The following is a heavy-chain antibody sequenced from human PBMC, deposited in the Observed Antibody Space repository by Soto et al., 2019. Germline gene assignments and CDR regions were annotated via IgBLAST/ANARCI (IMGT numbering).Heavy chain of an antibody. D-gene: IGHD3-10*01. J-gene: IGHJ6*02. V-gene: IGHV1-69*01. Sequence: QVQLVQSGAEVKKPGSSVKVSCKASGGTFSSYAISWVRQAPGQGLEWMGGIIPIFGTANYAQKFQGRVTITADESTSTAYMELSSLRSADTAVYYCARSRVDLSGSYSYYGMDVWGQGTTVTVSS. CDR1: GGTFSSYA. CDR2: IIPIFGTA. CDR3: ARSRVDLSGSYSYYGMDV.